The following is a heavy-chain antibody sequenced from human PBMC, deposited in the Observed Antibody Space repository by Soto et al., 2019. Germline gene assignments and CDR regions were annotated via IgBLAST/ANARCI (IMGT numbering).Heavy chain of an antibody. CDR1: GGSISSYY. J-gene: IGHJ6*02. CDR3: ARDRQFRGFYGMDV. V-gene: IGHV4-59*01. D-gene: IGHD3-10*01. CDR2: IYYSGIT. Sequence: SETLSLTCTVSGGSISSYYWRWIRQPPGKGLEWIGYIYYSGITNYNPSLESRVTISVDTSKNQFSLKLSSVTAADTAVYYCARDRQFRGFYGMDVWGQGTTVTVSS.